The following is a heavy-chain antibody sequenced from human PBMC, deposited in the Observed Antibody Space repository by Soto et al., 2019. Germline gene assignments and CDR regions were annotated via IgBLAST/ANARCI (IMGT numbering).Heavy chain of an antibody. CDR1: GFTFSSYD. Sequence: GGSLRLSCAASGFTFSSYDMHWVRQATGKGLEWVSAIGTAGDTYYPGSVKGRFTISRENAKNSLYLQMNSLRAGDTAVYYCARGQQLDYYYYMDVWGKGTTVTVSS. D-gene: IGHD6-13*01. V-gene: IGHV3-13*01. J-gene: IGHJ6*03. CDR3: ARGQQLDYYYYMDV. CDR2: IGTAGDT.